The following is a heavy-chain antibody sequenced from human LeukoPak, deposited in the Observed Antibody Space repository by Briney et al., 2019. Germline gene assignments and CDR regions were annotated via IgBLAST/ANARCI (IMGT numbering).Heavy chain of an antibody. J-gene: IGHJ6*02. Sequence: PSETLSLTCTVSGGSISSYYWSWIRQPPGKGLEWIGYIYYSGSTNYNPSLKSRVTISIDTSNNQFSLRLISVTASDTAIYYWARHSGRGGGVAELLGDYYYYALDVWGQGTTVTVSS. CDR3: ARHSGRGGGVAELLGDYYYYALDV. CDR1: GGSISSYY. CDR2: IYYSGST. V-gene: IGHV4-59*08. D-gene: IGHD3-10*01.